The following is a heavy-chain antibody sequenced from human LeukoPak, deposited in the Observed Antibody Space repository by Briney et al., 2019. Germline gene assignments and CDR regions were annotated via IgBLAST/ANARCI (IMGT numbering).Heavy chain of an antibody. V-gene: IGHV3-21*06. Sequence: GGSLRLSCAASGFTFSTYSMNWVRQAPGKGLEWVSSISNRSSYIYYADSVKGRFTISRDNAKNSLYLQMNSLRAEDTAVYYCARRRGLGAVRWYFDLWGRGTLFNFSS. J-gene: IGHJ2*01. D-gene: IGHD1-26*01. CDR2: ISNRSSYI. CDR3: ARRRGLGAVRWYFDL. CDR1: GFTFSTYS.